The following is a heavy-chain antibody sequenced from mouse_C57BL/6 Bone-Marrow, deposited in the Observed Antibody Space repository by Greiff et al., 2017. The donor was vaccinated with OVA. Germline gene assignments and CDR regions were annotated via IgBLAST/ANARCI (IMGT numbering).Heavy chain of an antibody. CDR2: ISSGGSYT. V-gene: IGHV5-6*01. CDR3: ASLYDYDPYYFDY. CDR1: GFTFSSYG. D-gene: IGHD2-4*01. Sequence: DVHLVESGGDLVKPGGSLKLSCAASGFTFSSYGMSWVRQTPDKRLEWVATISSGGSYTCYPDSVKGRSTISRDNAKNTLYLQMSSLKSEDTAMYYCASLYDYDPYYFDYWGQGTTLTVSS. J-gene: IGHJ2*01.